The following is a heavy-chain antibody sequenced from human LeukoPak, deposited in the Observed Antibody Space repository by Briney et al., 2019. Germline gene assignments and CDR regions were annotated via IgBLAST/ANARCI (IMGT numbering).Heavy chain of an antibody. V-gene: IGHV3-64*04. D-gene: IGHD3-22*01. CDR3: ARDRRATYYYDSSGYYFDY. CDR2: ISSGGDTI. CDR1: GFTFSASA. J-gene: IGHJ4*02. Sequence: PGGSLRLSCSASGFTFSASAMHWVRQAPGKGLEYVSAISSGGDTIYYADSVKGRFTISRDNSKNTLYLQMNSLRAEDTAVYYCARDRRATYYYDSSGYYFDYWGQGTLVTVSS.